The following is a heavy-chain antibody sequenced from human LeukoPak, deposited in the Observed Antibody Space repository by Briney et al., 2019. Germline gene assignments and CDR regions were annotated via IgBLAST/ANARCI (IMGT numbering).Heavy chain of an antibody. V-gene: IGHV4-59*01. CDR3: ARIPTNAVPAAHNGFDI. D-gene: IGHD2-2*01. CDR1: GGSISSSY. Sequence: PSETLSLTCTVSGGSISSSYWSWIRQPPGKGLEWIGYIYYSGSTNYNPSLKSRVTISVDTSKNQFSLNLTSVTAADTALYFCARIPTNAVPAAHNGFDIWGQGTMVTVSS. J-gene: IGHJ3*02. CDR2: IYYSGST.